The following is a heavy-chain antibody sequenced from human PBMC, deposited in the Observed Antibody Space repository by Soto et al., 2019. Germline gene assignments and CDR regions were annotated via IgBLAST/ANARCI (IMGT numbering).Heavy chain of an antibody. Sequence: GGSLRLSCAASGFTFSSYAMHWVRQAPGKGLEWVAVIWYDGSNKYYADSVKGRFTISRDNSKNTLYLQMNSLRAEDTAVYYCARGSVSIAAAGTLTRWGQGTLVTVSS. J-gene: IGHJ4*02. V-gene: IGHV3-33*08. CDR2: IWYDGSNK. CDR3: ARGSVSIAAAGTLTR. D-gene: IGHD6-13*01. CDR1: GFTFSSYA.